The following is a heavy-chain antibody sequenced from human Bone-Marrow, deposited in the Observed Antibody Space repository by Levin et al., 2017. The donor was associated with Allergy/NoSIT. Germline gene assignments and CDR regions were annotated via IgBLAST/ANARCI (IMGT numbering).Heavy chain of an antibody. CDR1: GGSISSGKYY. V-gene: IGHV4-31*03. J-gene: IGHJ4*02. Sequence: SETLSLTCTVSGGSISSGKYYWTWIRQHPGKGLEWIGSIYYSGSTYYNPSLKSRVTISRDTSKNQFSLNLNSVTAADTALYYCARDYNYEHNGGLFFDDWGQGTLVTVSS. CDR3: ARDYNYEHNGGLFFDD. CDR2: IYYSGST. D-gene: IGHD3-22*01.